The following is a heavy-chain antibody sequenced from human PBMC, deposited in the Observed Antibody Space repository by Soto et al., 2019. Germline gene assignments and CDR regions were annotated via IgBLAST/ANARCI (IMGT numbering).Heavy chain of an antibody. CDR1: GGTFSSYA. CDR2: IIPIFGTA. Sequence: QVQLVQSGAEVKKPGSSVKVSCKASGGTFSSYAISWVRQTPGQGLEWMGGIIPIFGTANYAQKFQGRVTITAEESTKTAYMVLSSLRSEDTAVYYCARGDLTAMHYCYFGMDVWGQGTTVTVSS. CDR3: ARGDLTAMHYCYFGMDV. D-gene: IGHD5-18*01. V-gene: IGHV1-69*01. J-gene: IGHJ6*02.